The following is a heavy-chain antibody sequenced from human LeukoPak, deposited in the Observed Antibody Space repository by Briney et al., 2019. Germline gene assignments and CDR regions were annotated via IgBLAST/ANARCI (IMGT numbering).Heavy chain of an antibody. Sequence: PSETLSLTCTVSGGSISSSSYYWGWIRQPPGKGLEWIGSVLYSGSTYYIPSLKSRVTISVDTSKNQFSLKLSSVTAADTAVYYCAREFGGNANADYFDYWGQGTLVTVSS. CDR2: VLYSGST. CDR1: GGSISSSSYY. J-gene: IGHJ4*02. V-gene: IGHV4-39*07. D-gene: IGHD3-10*01. CDR3: AREFGGNANADYFDY.